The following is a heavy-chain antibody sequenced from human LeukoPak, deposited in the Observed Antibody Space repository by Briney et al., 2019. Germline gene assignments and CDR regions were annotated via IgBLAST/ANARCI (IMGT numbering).Heavy chain of an antibody. D-gene: IGHD2-8*01. CDR3: ARSSNGVSRFDY. Sequence: SETPSLTCTVSGGSISTSYYWGWIRQPPGKGLEWIGSIYYSGTTYYNPSLKSRVTISVDTSKNQFSLKLSSVTAADTAVYYCARSSNGVSRFDYWGQGTLVTVSS. CDR1: GGSISTSYY. V-gene: IGHV4-39*01. J-gene: IGHJ4*02. CDR2: IYYSGTT.